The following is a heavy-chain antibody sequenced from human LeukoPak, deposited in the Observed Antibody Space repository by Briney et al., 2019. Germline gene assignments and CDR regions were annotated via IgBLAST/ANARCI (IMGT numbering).Heavy chain of an antibody. CDR1: GASISSGTYS. CDR2: IYHTGST. D-gene: IGHD3-10*01. CDR3: ARGDGSGSGRWFDP. Sequence: SETLSLTCTVSGASISSGTYSWSWIRQPPGEGLEWIGYIYHTGSTYYNPSLKGRVTISVDRSKNQFSLNLNFVTAADTALYYCARGDGSGSGRWFDPWGQGTLITVSP. J-gene: IGHJ5*02. V-gene: IGHV4-30-2*01.